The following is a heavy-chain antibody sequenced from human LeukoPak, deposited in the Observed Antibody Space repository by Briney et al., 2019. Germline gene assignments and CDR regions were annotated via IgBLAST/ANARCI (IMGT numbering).Heavy chain of an antibody. CDR2: IFRSGST. V-gene: IGHV4-38-2*02. D-gene: IGHD1-1*01. CDR1: GYSINSGYY. CDR3: ARDRGTWNDDGFDY. Sequence: PSETLSLTCTVSGYSINSGYYWGWIRQPPGKGLEWIGSIFRSGSTYYNPSLKSRVTMSVDTSKNQFSLKLSSVTAADTAVYYCARDRGTWNDDGFDYWGQGTLVTVSS. J-gene: IGHJ4*02.